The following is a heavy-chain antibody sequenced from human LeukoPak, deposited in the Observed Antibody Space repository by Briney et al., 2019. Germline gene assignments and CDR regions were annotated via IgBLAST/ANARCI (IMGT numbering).Heavy chain of an antibody. CDR3: ASRYYYDSSGYFVH. CDR2: IYYSGST. CDR1: LNSISSSSYY. V-gene: IGHV4-39*01. J-gene: IGHJ4*02. D-gene: IGHD3-22*01. Sequence: SETLSLTCTVSLNSISSSSYYWGWIRQFPGKGLEWIGYIYYSGSTYYSSSLKSRVAISVDTSKNQFSLKLNSVTAADTAVYYCASRYYYDSSGYFVHWGQGTLVTVSS.